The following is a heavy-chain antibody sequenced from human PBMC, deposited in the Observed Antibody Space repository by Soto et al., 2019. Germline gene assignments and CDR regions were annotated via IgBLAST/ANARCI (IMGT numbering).Heavy chain of an antibody. CDR2: IGTAGDP. Sequence: EVQLVESGGGLVQPGGSLRLSCAASGFTFSSYDMHWVRQATGKGLEWVSAIGTAGDPYYPGSVKGRFTISRENAKNSLYLQMNNLRAGDTAVYYCARATWESTAYWYFDLWGRGTLVTVSS. D-gene: IGHD4-17*01. J-gene: IGHJ2*01. CDR1: GFTFSSYD. CDR3: ARATWESTAYWYFDL. V-gene: IGHV3-13*05.